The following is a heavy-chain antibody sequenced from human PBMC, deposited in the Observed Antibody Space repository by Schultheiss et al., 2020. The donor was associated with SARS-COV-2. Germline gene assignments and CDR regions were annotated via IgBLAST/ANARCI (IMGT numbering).Heavy chain of an antibody. CDR2: IYYSGST. D-gene: IGHD3-22*01. Sequence: SETLSLTCAVYGGSFSSYYWSWIRQPPGKGLEWIGYIYYSGSTNYNPSLKSRVTISVDTSKNQFSLKLSSVTAADTAVYYCARAPYYYDSSGYYYAWFDPWGQGTLVTVSS. CDR3: ARAPYYYDSSGYYYAWFDP. V-gene: IGHV4-59*01. CDR1: GGSFSSYY. J-gene: IGHJ5*02.